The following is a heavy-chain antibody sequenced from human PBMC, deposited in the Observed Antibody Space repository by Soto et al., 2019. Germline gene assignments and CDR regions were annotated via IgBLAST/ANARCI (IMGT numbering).Heavy chain of an antibody. CDR1: GFTFSSYG. V-gene: IGHV3-33*01. CDR3: ARDRETSGSYYFDY. CDR2: IWYDGSNK. J-gene: IGHJ4*02. D-gene: IGHD1-26*01. Sequence: PGGSLRLSCAASGFTFSSYGMHWVRQAPGKGLEWVAVIWYDGSNKYYADSVKGRFTISRDNSKNTLYLQMNSLRAEDTAVYYCARDRETSGSYYFDYWGQGTLVTVSS.